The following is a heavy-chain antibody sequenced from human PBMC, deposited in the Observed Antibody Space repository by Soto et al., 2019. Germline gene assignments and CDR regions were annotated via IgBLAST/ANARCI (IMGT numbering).Heavy chain of an antibody. V-gene: IGHV3-30*18. J-gene: IGHJ4*02. CDR3: AKESAGLAY. CDR1: GFTFSSYG. D-gene: IGHD6-25*01. CDR2: ISYDGSNK. Sequence: QVQLVESGGGVVQPGRSLRLSCAASGFTFSSYGMHWVRQAPGKGLEWVAVISYDGSNKYYADSVKGRFTISRDNSKNTVYLQMNSLRAEDTAVYYCAKESAGLAYWGQGTLVTVSS.